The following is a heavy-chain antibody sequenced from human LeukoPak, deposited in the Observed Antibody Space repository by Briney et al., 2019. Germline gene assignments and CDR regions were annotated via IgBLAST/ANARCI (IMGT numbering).Heavy chain of an antibody. V-gene: IGHV3-7*01. Sequence: GGSLRLSCAASGFTFSSYWMSWVRQAPGKGLEWVANIKQDGSEKYYVDSVKGRFTISRGNAKNSLYLQMNSLRAEDTAVYYCARPREVAATPVDLGPFFDYWGQGTLVTVSS. J-gene: IGHJ4*02. D-gene: IGHD2-15*01. CDR2: IKQDGSEK. CDR3: ARPREVAATPVDLGPFFDY. CDR1: GFTFSSYW.